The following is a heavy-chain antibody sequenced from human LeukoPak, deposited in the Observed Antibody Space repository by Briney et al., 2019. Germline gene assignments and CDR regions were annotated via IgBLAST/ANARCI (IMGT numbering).Heavy chain of an antibody. D-gene: IGHD1-14*01. V-gene: IGHV3-73*01. Sequence: GGSLRLSCAASGFRFGGSDIHWVRQASGKGLEWVGRITGNTYATAYGASVKGRVTVSRDDSKNTAYLQMNSLKIEDTAVYYCTTYNRGHHWGQGTLVTDSS. CDR1: GFRFGGSD. CDR2: ITGNTYAT. J-gene: IGHJ5*02. CDR3: TTYNRGHH.